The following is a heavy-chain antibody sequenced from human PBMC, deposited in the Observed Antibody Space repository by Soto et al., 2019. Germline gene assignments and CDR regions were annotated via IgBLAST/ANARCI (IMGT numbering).Heavy chain of an antibody. CDR2: IYSGGST. J-gene: IGHJ4*02. D-gene: IGHD3-16*02. Sequence: GGSLRLSCAASGFTVSSNYMSWVRQAPGKGLEWVSVIYSGGSTYYADSVKVRFTISRDNSKNTLYLQMNSLRAEDTAVYYCARAPPSLWPFDYWGQGTLVTVSS. CDR3: ARAPPSLWPFDY. V-gene: IGHV3-66*01. CDR1: GFTVSSNY.